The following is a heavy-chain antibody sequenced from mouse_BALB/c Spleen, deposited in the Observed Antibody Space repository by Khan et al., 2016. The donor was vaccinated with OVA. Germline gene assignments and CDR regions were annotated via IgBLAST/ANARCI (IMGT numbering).Heavy chain of an antibody. CDR1: GYTLTNYG. CDR3: ARLNGNYRFAY. J-gene: IGHJ3*01. CDR2: INTYTGEP. Sequence: QIQLVQSGPELKKPGETVKISCKASGYTLTNYGMNWVKQAPGKGLKWMGWINTYTGEPTYAEDFKGRIAFSLETSASTAYLQINNLKNEDTATYFCARLNGNYRFAYWGQGTLVTVPA. D-gene: IGHD2-1*01. V-gene: IGHV9-3-1*01.